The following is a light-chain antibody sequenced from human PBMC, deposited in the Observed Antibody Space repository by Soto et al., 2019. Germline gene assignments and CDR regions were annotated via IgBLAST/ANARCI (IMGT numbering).Light chain of an antibody. CDR3: QQYGSRPWT. Sequence: VMTQSPATLSLSPGERATLSCRASQSVSSNLAWYQQKPGQAPRLLIYGASTRATGIPDRFSGSGSGTDFTLTISRLQAEDFAVYYCQQYGSRPWTFGQGTKVDIK. CDR2: GAS. J-gene: IGKJ1*01. CDR1: QSVSSN. V-gene: IGKV3D-15*01.